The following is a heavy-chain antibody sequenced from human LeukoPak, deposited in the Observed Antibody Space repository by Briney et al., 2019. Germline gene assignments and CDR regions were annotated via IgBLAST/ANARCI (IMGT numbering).Heavy chain of an antibody. D-gene: IGHD2-21*02. CDR2: INPNSGGT. CDR1: GYTFTGYS. CDR3: ARDFPIVVVTAHKRFDY. Sequence: ASVKVSCKASGYTFTGYSIHWVRQAPGQGLEWMGRINPNSGGTNYGQKFQGRVTMTRDTSISTAYMELSRLRSDDTAVYYCARDFPIVVVTAHKRFDYWGQGTLVTVSS. J-gene: IGHJ4*02. V-gene: IGHV1-2*02.